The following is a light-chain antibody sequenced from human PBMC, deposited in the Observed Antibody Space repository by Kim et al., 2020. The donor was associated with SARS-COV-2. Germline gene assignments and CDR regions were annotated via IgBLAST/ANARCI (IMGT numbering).Light chain of an antibody. CDR3: QAWDSSTYV. J-gene: IGLJ1*01. CDR1: KLGDKY. Sequence: SSELTQPPSVSVSPGQTASITCSGDKLGDKYVWWYQQKPGQSPVVVIYQDTKRPSGIPERFSGSNAGNTATLTVSGTQAMDEADYYCQAWDSSTYVFGTGTKVTVL. V-gene: IGLV3-1*01. CDR2: QDT.